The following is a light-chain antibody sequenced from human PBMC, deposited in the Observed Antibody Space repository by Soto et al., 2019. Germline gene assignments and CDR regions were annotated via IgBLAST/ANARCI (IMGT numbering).Light chain of an antibody. J-gene: IGKJ1*01. CDR1: QSITTW. CDR3: QQYNHYWT. Sequence: DIQMTQSPSTLSASVGDRVVITGRASQSITTWLAWYQQKPANAPKLLIYAASILESGVPSRFSGSGSGTELTLTISRLQHDDFANYYCQQYNHYWTFGQGTQVDIK. CDR2: AAS. V-gene: IGKV1-5*01.